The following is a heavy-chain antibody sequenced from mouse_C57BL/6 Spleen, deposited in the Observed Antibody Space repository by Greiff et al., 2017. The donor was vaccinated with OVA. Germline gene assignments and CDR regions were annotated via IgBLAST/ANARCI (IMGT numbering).Heavy chain of an antibody. CDR1: GFTFSSYA. Sequence: EVQLVESGGGLVKPGGSLKLSCAASGFTFSSYAMSWVRQTPEKRLEWVATISDGGSYTYYPDNVKGRFTISRDNAKNNLYLQMSNLKSEDTAMYYCARDGYDGYYFDYWGQGTTLTVSS. D-gene: IGHD2-3*01. CDR2: ISDGGSYT. V-gene: IGHV5-4*01. CDR3: ARDGYDGYYFDY. J-gene: IGHJ2*01.